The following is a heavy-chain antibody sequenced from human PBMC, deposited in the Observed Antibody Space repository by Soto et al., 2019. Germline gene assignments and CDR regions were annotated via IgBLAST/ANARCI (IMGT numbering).Heavy chain of an antibody. D-gene: IGHD2-15*01. CDR3: GNRRGGTPADGFDP. CDR1: GYSFSNYW. Sequence: PGESLKISCKGSGYSFSNYWIVWVRQMPGKGLEWMGIIYPGDSETKYSPSLQGQVTISADKSINTAYLQWISLKASDTAMYYCGNRRGGTPADGFDPWGQGTLVTVSS. J-gene: IGHJ5*02. V-gene: IGHV5-51*01. CDR2: IYPGDSET.